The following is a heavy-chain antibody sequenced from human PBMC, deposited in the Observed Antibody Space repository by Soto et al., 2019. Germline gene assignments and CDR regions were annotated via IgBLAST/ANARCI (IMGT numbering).Heavy chain of an antibody. CDR2: IYYSGFT. D-gene: IGHD2-21*02. CDR3: ARDLWGYCGTDCYPLDV. J-gene: IGHJ6*02. V-gene: IGHV4-31*03. Sequence: SETLSLACTVSGCSISSGGYYWSWIRQHPGKGLDPQHPGKGLEWIGYIYYSGFTYYNPSLKSRVTISVDTSKNQFSLKLSSVTAADTAVYYCARDLWGYCGTDCYPLDVWGQGTTVTVSS. CDR1: GCSISSGGYY.